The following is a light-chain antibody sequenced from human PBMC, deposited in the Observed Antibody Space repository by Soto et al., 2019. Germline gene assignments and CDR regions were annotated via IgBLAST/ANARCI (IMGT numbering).Light chain of an antibody. J-gene: IGKJ4*01. CDR2: DAS. Sequence: DIQMTQSPSTLSASVGDRVTITCRASQSISSWLAGYQQKPGKAPKLLIYDASSLERGVPSRFSGSGSGTEFTLSISTLQPDDFATYYCQQYNSHPLTHGGGTKVEIK. CDR1: QSISSW. CDR3: QQYNSHPLT. V-gene: IGKV1-5*01.